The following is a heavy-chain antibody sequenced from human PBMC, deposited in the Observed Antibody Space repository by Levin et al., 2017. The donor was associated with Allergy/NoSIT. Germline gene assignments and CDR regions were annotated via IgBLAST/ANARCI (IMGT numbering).Heavy chain of an antibody. CDR3: AKGSYGYDRQTFDY. D-gene: IGHD5-18*01. J-gene: IGHJ4*02. V-gene: IGHV3-30*18. Sequence: SCAASGFTFSSYGMHWVRQAPGKGLEWVAVISYDGSNKYYADSVKGRFTISRDNSKNTLYLQMNSLRAEDTAVYYCAKGSYGYDRQTFDYWGQGTLVTVSS. CDR2: ISYDGSNK. CDR1: GFTFSSYG.